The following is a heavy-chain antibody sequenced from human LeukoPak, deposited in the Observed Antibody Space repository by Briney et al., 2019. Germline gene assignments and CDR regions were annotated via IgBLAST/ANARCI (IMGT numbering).Heavy chain of an antibody. V-gene: IGHV1-69*04. CDR3: ARDRGAGYDRDFDY. CDR1: GGTFSSYA. D-gene: IGHD5-12*01. CDR2: IIPILGIA. J-gene: IGHJ4*02. Sequence: GASVKVSCKASGGTFSSYAISWVRQAPGQGLEWMGRIIPILGIANYAQKFQGRVTITADKSTSTAYMELSSLRSEDTAVYYCARDRGAGYDRDFDYWGQGTLVTVSS.